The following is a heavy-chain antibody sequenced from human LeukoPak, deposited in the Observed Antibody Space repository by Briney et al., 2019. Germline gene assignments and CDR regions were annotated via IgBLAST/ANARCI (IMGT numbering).Heavy chain of an antibody. J-gene: IGHJ4*02. CDR1: GFTFSSYG. Sequence: GSLRLSCAASGFTFSSYGMHWVRQAPGKGLEWVAFIRYDGSNKYYADSVKGRFTISRDNSKNTLYLQMNSLRAEDTAVYYCAKGVVVAAKTYYFDYWGQGTLVTVSS. CDR3: AKGVVVAAKTYYFDY. CDR2: IRYDGSNK. D-gene: IGHD2-15*01. V-gene: IGHV3-30*02.